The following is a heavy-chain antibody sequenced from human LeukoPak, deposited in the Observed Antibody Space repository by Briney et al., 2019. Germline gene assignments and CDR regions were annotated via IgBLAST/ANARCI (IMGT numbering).Heavy chain of an antibody. J-gene: IGHJ6*02. CDR1: GGSFSDYY. CDR2: INHSGAT. Sequence: KPSETLSLTCAVYGGSFSDYYWTWIRQSPGKGLEWIGEINHSGATDYNPSLKSRVTISVDTSKNQFSLKVRSVTAADTAVYYCARRVRGVIISFYYYNGMDVWGQGTTVTASS. CDR3: ARRVRGVIISFYYYNGMDV. V-gene: IGHV4-34*01. D-gene: IGHD3-10*01.